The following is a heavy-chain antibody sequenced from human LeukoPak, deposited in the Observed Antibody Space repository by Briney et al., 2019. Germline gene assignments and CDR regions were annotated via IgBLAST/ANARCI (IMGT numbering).Heavy chain of an antibody. CDR2: IIPIFGTA. J-gene: IGHJ6*02. V-gene: IGHV1-69*13. CDR3: ARDRIEYGDEYYGMDV. CDR1: GGTFSSYA. D-gene: IGHD4-17*01. Sequence: SVTVSCKASGGTFSSYAISWVRQAPGQGLEWMGGIIPIFGTANYAQKFQGRVTITADESTSTAYMELSSLRSEDTAVYYCARDRIEYGDEYYGMDVWGQGTTVTVSS.